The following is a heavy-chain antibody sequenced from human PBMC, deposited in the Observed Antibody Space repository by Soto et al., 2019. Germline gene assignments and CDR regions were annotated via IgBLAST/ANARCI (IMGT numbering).Heavy chain of an antibody. CDR3: ERDGSTSWYSYDYDGMDV. D-gene: IGHD5-18*01. CDR2: INLDGSEK. V-gene: IGHV3-7*05. J-gene: IGHJ6*02. Sequence: EVQLVESGGGLVQPGGSLRLSCAASGFTFRTYWLSWVRQVPGKGLEWVANINLDGSEKNYVDSVKGRFTISRDNARNSLYLQMSRLRAEDTALYYCERDGSTSWYSYDYDGMDVWGQGTTVTVSS. CDR1: GFTFRTYW.